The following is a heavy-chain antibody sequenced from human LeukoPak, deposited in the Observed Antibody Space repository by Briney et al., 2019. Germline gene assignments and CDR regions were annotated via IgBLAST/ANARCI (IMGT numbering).Heavy chain of an antibody. CDR2: IYYSGST. J-gene: IGHJ4*02. CDR1: GGSVSSGSYY. Sequence: SETLSLTCTVSGGSVSSGSYYWSWIRQPPGKGLEWIGYIYYSGSTNYNPSLKSRVTISVDTSKNQFSLKLSSVTAADTAVYCCARGFDRETYYFDYWGQGTLVTVSS. D-gene: IGHD3-9*01. V-gene: IGHV4-61*01. CDR3: ARGFDRETYYFDY.